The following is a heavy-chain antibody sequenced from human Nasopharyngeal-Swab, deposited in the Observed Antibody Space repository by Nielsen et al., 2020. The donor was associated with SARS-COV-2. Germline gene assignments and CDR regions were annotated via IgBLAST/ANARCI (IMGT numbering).Heavy chain of an antibody. Sequence: GESLKISCAASGFTFSSYGMHWVRQAPGKGLEWVAVIWYDGSNKYYADSVKGRFTISRDNSKNTLYLQMNSLRAEDTAVYYCAREGQTVDIYYYYYCMDVWGKGTTVTVSS. J-gene: IGHJ6*03. D-gene: IGHD5-12*01. CDR1: GFTFSSYG. CDR3: AREGQTVDIYYYYYCMDV. V-gene: IGHV3-33*01. CDR2: IWYDGSNK.